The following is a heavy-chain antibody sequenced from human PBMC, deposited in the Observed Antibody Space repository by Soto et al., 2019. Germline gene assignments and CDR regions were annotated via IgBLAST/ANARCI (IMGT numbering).Heavy chain of an antibody. J-gene: IGHJ4*02. Sequence: PVGSVRLSCAASVFTFSSSGMHCVRHSPGKWLEWVAVIWRDGSNENYADSVKGRFTISRDNSKNTLYLQMNSLRVEDTAVYYCARGTGSLMYWALEYWGQGTLVIVSS. CDR2: IWRDGSNE. V-gene: IGHV3-33*01. D-gene: IGHD2-15*01. CDR3: ARGTGSLMYWALEY. CDR1: VFTFSSSG.